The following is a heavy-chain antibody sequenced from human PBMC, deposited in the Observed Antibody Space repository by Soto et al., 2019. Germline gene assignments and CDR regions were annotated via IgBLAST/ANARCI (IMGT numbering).Heavy chain of an antibody. CDR3: ARDSGWPILNFDN. CDR1: DFDFSSYG. Sequence: LRLSCAASDFDFSSYGIHWVRQAPGKGLEWVAASSYDGRETFYADSAKGRFTVSKEMSKNTAFLQMNALRHEDTAVYFCARDSGWPILNFDNWGQGTPVTVXS. J-gene: IGHJ4*02. D-gene: IGHD3-10*01. V-gene: IGHV3-30*03. CDR2: SSYDGRET.